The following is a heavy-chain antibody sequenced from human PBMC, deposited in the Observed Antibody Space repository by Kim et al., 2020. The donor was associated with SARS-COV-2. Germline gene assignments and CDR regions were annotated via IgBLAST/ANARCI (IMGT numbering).Heavy chain of an antibody. D-gene: IGHD6-13*01. CDR3: ARDSRYSSSWYGGTDYYYGMDV. J-gene: IGHJ6*02. CDR1: GFTVSSNY. V-gene: IGHV3-66*02. CDR2: IYSGGST. Sequence: GGSLRLSCAASGFTVSSNYMSWVRQAPGKGLEWVSVIYSGGSTYYADSVKGRFTISRDNSKNTLYLQMNSLRAEDTAVYYCARDSRYSSSWYGGTDYYYGMDVWGQGTTVTVSS.